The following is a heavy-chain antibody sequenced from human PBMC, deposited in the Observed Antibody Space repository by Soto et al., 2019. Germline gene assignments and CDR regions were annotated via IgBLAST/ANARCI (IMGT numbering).Heavy chain of an antibody. CDR1: GGSFSGYY. J-gene: IGHJ4*02. CDR3: ARAHNWYNVRFDY. Sequence: SETLSLTCAVYGGSFSGYYWSWIRQPPGKGLEWIGEINHSGSTNYNPSLKSRVTISVDTSKNQFSLKLSSVTAADTAVYYCARAHNWYNVRFDYWGQGTLVTVSS. V-gene: IGHV4-34*01. CDR2: INHSGST. D-gene: IGHD1-1*01.